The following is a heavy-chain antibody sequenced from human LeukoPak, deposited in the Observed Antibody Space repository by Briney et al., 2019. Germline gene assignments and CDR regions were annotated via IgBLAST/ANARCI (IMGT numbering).Heavy chain of an antibody. CDR3: ARSGQNYYDSSGYHDAFDI. J-gene: IGHJ3*02. CDR2: IYYSGST. D-gene: IGHD3-22*01. Sequence: PSETLSLTCTVSGGSISSYYWSWIRQPPGKGLEWIGYIYYSGSTNYNPSLKSRVTISVDTSKNQFSLKLSSVTAADTAVYYCARSGQNYYDSSGYHDAFDIWGQGTMVTVSS. V-gene: IGHV4-59*01. CDR1: GGSISSYY.